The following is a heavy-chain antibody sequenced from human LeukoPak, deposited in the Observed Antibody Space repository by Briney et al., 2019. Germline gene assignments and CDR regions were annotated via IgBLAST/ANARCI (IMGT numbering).Heavy chain of an antibody. J-gene: IGHJ4*02. Sequence: QPGGSLRLSCAASGFTFSSYDMHWVRQAPGKGLEWVAFIRYDGNIKCLADSVKGRFTISRDTSKNTLYLQMNSLRAEDTAVYYCARDRGIAAAGRWGIDYWGQGTLVTVSS. CDR2: IRYDGNIK. CDR1: GFTFSSYD. V-gene: IGHV3-30*02. D-gene: IGHD6-13*01. CDR3: ARDRGIAAAGRWGIDY.